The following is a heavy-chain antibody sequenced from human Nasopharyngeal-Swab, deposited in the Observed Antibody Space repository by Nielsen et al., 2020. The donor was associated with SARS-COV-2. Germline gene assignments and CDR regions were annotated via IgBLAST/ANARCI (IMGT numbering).Heavy chain of an antibody. D-gene: IGHD3-3*01. CDR1: GGSISSGSYY. CDR3: ARSYDFWGGYHYNWFDP. V-gene: IGHV4-61*02. CDR2: IYTSGST. Sequence: SETLSLTCTVSGGSISSGSYYWSWIRRPAGKGLEWIGRIYTSGSTNYNPSLKSRVTISVDTSKNQFSLKLSSVTAADTAVYYCARSYDFWGGYHYNWFDPWGQGTRVTVSS. J-gene: IGHJ5*02.